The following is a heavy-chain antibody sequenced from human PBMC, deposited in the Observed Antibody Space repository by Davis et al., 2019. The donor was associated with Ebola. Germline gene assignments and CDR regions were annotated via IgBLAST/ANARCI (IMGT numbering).Heavy chain of an antibody. Sequence: GESLKISCAASGFTFSTYSMNWVRQAPGKGLEWVSAISGSGSTIYYADSVKGRFTISRDNAKNSLYLQMNSLRAEDTAVYYCARAAFTMTDYWGQGTLVTVSS. V-gene: IGHV3-48*04. CDR2: ISGSGSTI. CDR3: ARAAFTMTDY. CDR1: GFTFSTYS. D-gene: IGHD3-22*01. J-gene: IGHJ4*02.